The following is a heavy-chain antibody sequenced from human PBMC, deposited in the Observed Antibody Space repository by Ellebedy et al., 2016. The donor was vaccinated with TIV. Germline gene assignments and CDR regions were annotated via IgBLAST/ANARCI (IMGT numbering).Heavy chain of an antibody. D-gene: IGHD3-10*01. CDR2: IGTAGDT. V-gene: IGHV3-13*01. CDR3: ARERRERGQFYYMDV. CDR1: GFTFSSYD. Sequence: GESLKISCAASGFTFSSYDMHWVRPATGKGLEWVSAIGTAGDTYYPGSVKGRFTISRENAKNSLYLQMNSLRAGDTAVYYCARERRERGQFYYMDVWGKGTTVTVSS. J-gene: IGHJ6*03.